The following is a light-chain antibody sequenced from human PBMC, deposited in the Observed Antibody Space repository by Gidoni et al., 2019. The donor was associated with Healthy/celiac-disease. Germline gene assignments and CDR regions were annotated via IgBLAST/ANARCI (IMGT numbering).Light chain of an antibody. CDR3: QVWYSSSDHVV. CDR2: YDS. CDR1: NIGSKS. Sequence: SYVLTPPHYASLSPGKTARITCGRSNIGSKSVHWYQQKPGQAPVLVIYYDSDRPSGIPERFSGSNSGNTATLTISRVEAGDEADYYCQVWYSSSDHVVFGGGTKLTVL. V-gene: IGLV3-21*04. J-gene: IGLJ2*01.